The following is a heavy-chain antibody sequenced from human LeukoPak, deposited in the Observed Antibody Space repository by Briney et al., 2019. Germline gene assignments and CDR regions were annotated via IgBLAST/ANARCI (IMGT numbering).Heavy chain of an antibody. J-gene: IGHJ6*03. V-gene: IGHV4-61*09. CDR1: NGSISSDTYF. Sequence: SETLSLTCTVSNGSISSDTYFWSWIRQPAGKGLEWIGHIYTSGNTNYNPSLKSRVTMSVDTSKNQFSLKLSSVTAADTAVYYCARGGRSMDVWGKGTTVTISS. CDR3: ARGGRSMDV. CDR2: IYTSGNT. D-gene: IGHD5-12*01.